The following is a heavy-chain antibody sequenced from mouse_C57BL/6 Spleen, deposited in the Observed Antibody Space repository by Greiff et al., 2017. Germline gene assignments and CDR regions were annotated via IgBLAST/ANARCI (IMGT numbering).Heavy chain of an antibody. CDR3: AKTTGSSYWYFDV. J-gene: IGHJ1*03. CDR2: IWRGGST. D-gene: IGHD1-1*01. CDR1: GFSLTSYG. V-gene: IGHV2-5*01. Sequence: VKLVESGPGLVQPSQSLSITCTVSGFSLTSYGVHWVRQSPGKGLEWLGVIWRGGSTDYNAAFMSRLSITKYNSKSQVFFKMNSLQADDTAIYYCAKTTGSSYWYFDVWGTGTTVTVSS.